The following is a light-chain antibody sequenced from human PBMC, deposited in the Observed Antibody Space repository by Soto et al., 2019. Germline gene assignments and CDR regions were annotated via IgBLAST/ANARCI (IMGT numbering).Light chain of an antibody. CDR3: TSYTNSNTYV. Sequence: QSALTQPPSVSGSPGQSVTISCTVTSSDVGDYEHVSWYQQAPGTAPKLIIFEVNNRPSGVSNRFSGSKSGNTASLTISGLQAEDEADYYCTSYTNSNTYVFGTGTKLTVL. J-gene: IGLJ1*01. V-gene: IGLV2-18*02. CDR1: SSDVGDYEH. CDR2: EVN.